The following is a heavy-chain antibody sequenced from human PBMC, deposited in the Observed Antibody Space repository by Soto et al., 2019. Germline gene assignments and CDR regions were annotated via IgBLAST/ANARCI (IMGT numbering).Heavy chain of an antibody. CDR1: GYTFSDYD. J-gene: IGHJ5*02. CDR2: MNPYSGNT. Sequence: QVQLVQSGAEVKQPGASAKVSCKASGYTFSDYDINWVRQAAGQGLEWMGWMNPYSGNTGYAQKFQGRVTMTTDTSITTAYMELSSLRFEDTAIYYCARGRFRRTWFDPWGQGTLVTVSS. V-gene: IGHV1-8*01. D-gene: IGHD3-16*01. CDR3: ARGRFRRTWFDP.